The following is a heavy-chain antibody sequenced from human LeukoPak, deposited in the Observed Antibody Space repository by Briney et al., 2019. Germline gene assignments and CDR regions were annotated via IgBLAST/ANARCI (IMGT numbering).Heavy chain of an antibody. CDR3: VSAKFLVRGVSWFDP. Sequence: PSETLSLTCTVSGGSISSSSYYWGWIRQPPGKGLEWIGSIYYSGSTNYNPSLKSRVTISVDTSKNQFSLILTSVTAADTAVYYCVSAKFLVRGVSWFDPWGQGTLVTVSS. V-gene: IGHV4-39*07. D-gene: IGHD3-10*01. CDR1: GGSISSSSYY. J-gene: IGHJ5*02. CDR2: IYYSGST.